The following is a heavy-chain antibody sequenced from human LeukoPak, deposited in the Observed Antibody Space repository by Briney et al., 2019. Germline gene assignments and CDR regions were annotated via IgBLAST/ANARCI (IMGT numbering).Heavy chain of an antibody. Sequence: PGGSLRLSCAASGFTVSSNCMSWVRQAPGKGLEWVSVIYSGGSTYYADSVKGRFTISRDNSKNTLYLQMNSLRAEDTAVYYCARDSYYYGSSFDWGQGTLVTVSS. J-gene: IGHJ4*02. CDR1: GFTVSSNC. CDR2: IYSGGST. D-gene: IGHD3-10*01. CDR3: ARDSYYYGSSFD. V-gene: IGHV3-66*01.